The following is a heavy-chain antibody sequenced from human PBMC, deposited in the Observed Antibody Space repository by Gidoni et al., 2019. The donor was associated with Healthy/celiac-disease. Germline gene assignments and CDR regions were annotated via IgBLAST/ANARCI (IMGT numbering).Heavy chain of an antibody. V-gene: IGHV4-61*02. J-gene: IGHJ4*02. CDR2: IYTSGST. CDR1: GGSISSGSYY. CDR3: ARDGSGVDY. Sequence: QVQLQESGPGLVKPSQTLSLTCSVSGGSISSGSYYWSWIRQPAGKGLEWIGRIYTSGSTNYNPALKSRVTISVDTSKNQFSQKLSSVTAADTAVYYCARDGSGVDYWGQGTLVTVSS.